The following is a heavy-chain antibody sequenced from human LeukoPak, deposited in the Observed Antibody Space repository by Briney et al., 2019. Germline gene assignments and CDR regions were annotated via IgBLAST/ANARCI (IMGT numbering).Heavy chain of an antibody. Sequence: GASVKVSCKVSGYTLTELSMHWVRQAPGEGLEWMGGFDPEDGETIYAQKFQGRVTMTEDTSTDTAYMELSSLRSEDTAVYYCATVGSGSYYGTYNWFDPWGQGTLVTVSS. J-gene: IGHJ5*02. D-gene: IGHD1-26*01. CDR2: FDPEDGET. CDR1: GYTLTELS. V-gene: IGHV1-24*01. CDR3: ATVGSGSYYGTYNWFDP.